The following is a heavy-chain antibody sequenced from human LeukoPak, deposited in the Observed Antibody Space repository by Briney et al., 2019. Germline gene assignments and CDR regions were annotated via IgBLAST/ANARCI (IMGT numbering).Heavy chain of an antibody. CDR1: GFTFSSYW. CDR2: IKQDGSEK. CDR3: ARIGLGIAVADSDY. D-gene: IGHD6-19*01. J-gene: IGHJ4*02. V-gene: IGHV3-7*03. Sequence: GGSLRLSCAASGFTFSSYWMSWVRQAPGKGLEWVANIKQDGSEKYYVDSVKGRFTISRDNAKNSLYLQMNSLRAEDTAVYYCARIGLGIAVADSDYWGQGTLVTVSS.